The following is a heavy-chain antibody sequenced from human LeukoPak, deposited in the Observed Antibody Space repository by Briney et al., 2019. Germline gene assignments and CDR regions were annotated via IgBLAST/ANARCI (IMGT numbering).Heavy chain of an antibody. J-gene: IGHJ4*02. CDR1: GFTFSSYS. Sequence: GGSLRLSCAASGFTFSSYSMNWVRQAPGKGLEWVSSISSSSSYIYYADSVKGRFTISRDNAKNSLYLQMNSLRAEDTAVYYCASRTPVEMATIDDYWGQGTLVTVSS. D-gene: IGHD5-24*01. V-gene: IGHV3-21*01. CDR3: ASRTPVEMATIDDY. CDR2: ISSSSSYI.